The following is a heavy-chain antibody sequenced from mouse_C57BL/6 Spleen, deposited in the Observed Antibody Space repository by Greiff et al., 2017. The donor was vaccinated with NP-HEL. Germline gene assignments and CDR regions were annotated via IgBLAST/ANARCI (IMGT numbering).Heavy chain of an antibody. CDR1: GYTFTSYW. Sequence: VQLQQPGAELVKPGASVKLSCKASGYTFTSYWMHWVKQRPGQGLEWIGMIHPNSGSTNYNEKFKSKATLTVDKSSSTAYMQLSSLTSEDSAVYYCARRGSYDAFAYWGQGTLVTVSA. CDR2: IHPNSGST. D-gene: IGHD1-1*02. CDR3: ARRGSYDAFAY. J-gene: IGHJ3*01. V-gene: IGHV1-64*01.